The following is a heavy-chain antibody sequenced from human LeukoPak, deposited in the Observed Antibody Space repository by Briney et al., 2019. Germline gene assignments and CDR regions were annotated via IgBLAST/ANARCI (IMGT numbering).Heavy chain of an antibody. Sequence: PGGSLRLSCAASGFTVSSNYMSWVRQAPGKGLEWVSVIYSGGSTYYADSVKGRFTISRDNSKNTLYLQMNSLRAEDTAVYYCARASGQYCGGDCYPYWYFDLWGRGTLVTVSS. J-gene: IGHJ2*01. V-gene: IGHV3-53*01. D-gene: IGHD2-21*02. CDR3: ARASGQYCGGDCYPYWYFDL. CDR2: IYSGGST. CDR1: GFTVSSNY.